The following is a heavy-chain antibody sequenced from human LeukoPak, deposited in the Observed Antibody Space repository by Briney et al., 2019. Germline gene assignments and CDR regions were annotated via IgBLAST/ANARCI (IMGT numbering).Heavy chain of an antibody. CDR2: FDPEDGET. J-gene: IGHJ4*02. Sequence: ASVKVSCKVSGYTLTELSMHWVRQAPGKGLEWMGGFDPEDGETIYAQKFQGRVTMTEDTSTDTAYMELSSLRSEDTAVYYCATVFGSRADYYFDYWGQGTLVTVSS. D-gene: IGHD3-10*01. V-gene: IGHV1-24*01. CDR1: GYTLTELS. CDR3: ATVFGSRADYYFDY.